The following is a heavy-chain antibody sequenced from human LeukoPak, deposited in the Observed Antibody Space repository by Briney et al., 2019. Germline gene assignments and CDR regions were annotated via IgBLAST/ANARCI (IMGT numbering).Heavy chain of an antibody. V-gene: IGHV4-30-4*07. Sequence: SETLSLTYAVSGGSISSGGYSWSWIRQPPGKGLEWIGYIYYSGSTYYNPSLKSRVTISVDTSKNKFYLKLSSVTAADTAVYYCARIPNYDFWSGYPEKFDYWGQGTLVTVSS. CDR3: ARIPNYDFWSGYPEKFDY. D-gene: IGHD3-3*01. J-gene: IGHJ4*02. CDR1: GGSISSGGYS. CDR2: IYYSGST.